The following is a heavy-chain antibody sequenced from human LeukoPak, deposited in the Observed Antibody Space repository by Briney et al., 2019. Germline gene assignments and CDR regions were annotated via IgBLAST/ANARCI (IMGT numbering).Heavy chain of an antibody. D-gene: IGHD6-19*01. CDR2: IYYNGST. J-gene: IGHJ4*02. Sequence: PSETLSLTCTVSGGAINGYYGNWIRQTPGKGLEWIGYIYYNGSTNYNPSLKSRVTMSLDTSKNHFSLKLSSVTAADTAVYYCARVTTVAGSDYFGYWGQGTPVTVSS. CDR3: ARVTTVAGSDYFGY. CDR1: GGAINGYY. V-gene: IGHV4-59*01.